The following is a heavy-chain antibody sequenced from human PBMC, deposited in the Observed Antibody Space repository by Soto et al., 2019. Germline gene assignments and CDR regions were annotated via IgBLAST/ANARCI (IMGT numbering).Heavy chain of an antibody. Sequence: QVQLVQSGAEVKKPGSSVKVSCKASGGTFSSYTISRVRQAPGQGLESMGRIIPILGIANYAQKFQGRATITADKSTSTAYMELSSLRSEDTAVYYCDAYSGAAAGSNGMDVWGQGTTVTVSS. V-gene: IGHV1-69*02. J-gene: IGHJ6*02. CDR3: DAYSGAAAGSNGMDV. D-gene: IGHD6-13*01. CDR1: GGTFSSYT. CDR2: IIPILGIA.